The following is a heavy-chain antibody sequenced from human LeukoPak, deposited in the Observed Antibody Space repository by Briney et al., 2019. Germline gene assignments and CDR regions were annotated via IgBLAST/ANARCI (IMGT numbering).Heavy chain of an antibody. CDR3: ARDDCSSTSCYPTLTALDY. Sequence: ASVKVSCKASGYTFTSYGISWVRQAPGQGLEWMGWISAYNGNTNYAQKLQGRVAMTTDTSTSTAYMELRSLRSDDTAVYYCARDDCSSTSCYPTLTALDYWGQGTLVTVSS. CDR1: GYTFTSYG. D-gene: IGHD2-2*01. V-gene: IGHV1-18*01. J-gene: IGHJ4*02. CDR2: ISAYNGNT.